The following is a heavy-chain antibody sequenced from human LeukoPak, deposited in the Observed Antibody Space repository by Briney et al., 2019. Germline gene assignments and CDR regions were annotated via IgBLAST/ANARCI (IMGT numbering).Heavy chain of an antibody. D-gene: IGHD3-10*01. V-gene: IGHV1-3*03. J-gene: IGHJ6*03. CDR1: GYTFTSYG. Sequence: ASVKVSCKASGYTFTSYGISWVRQAPGQRLEWMGWINAGNGSTKYSQEFQGRVTITRDTSASTAYMELSSLRSEDMAVYYCARSRYYYGSGSYSYYYYMGVWGKGTTVTVSS. CDR3: ARSRYYYGSGSYSYYYYMGV. CDR2: INAGNGST.